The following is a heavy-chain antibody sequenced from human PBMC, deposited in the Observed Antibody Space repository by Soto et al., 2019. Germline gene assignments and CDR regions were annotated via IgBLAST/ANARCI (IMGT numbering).Heavy chain of an antibody. V-gene: IGHV4-39*02. D-gene: IGHD6-13*01. J-gene: IGHJ6*02. CDR3: ARDSSSWYYGMDV. CDR2: IYYSGST. CDR1: GGSISSSSYY. Sequence: SETLSLTXTVSGGSISSSSYYWGWIRQPPGKGLEWIGSIYYSGSTYYNPSLKSRVTISVDTSKNQFSLKLSSVTAADTALYYCARDSSSWYYGMDVWGQGTTVTVSS.